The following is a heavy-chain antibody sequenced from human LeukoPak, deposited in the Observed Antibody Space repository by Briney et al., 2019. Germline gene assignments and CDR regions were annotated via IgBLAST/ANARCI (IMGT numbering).Heavy chain of an antibody. CDR1: GGSFSGYY. J-gene: IGHJ4*02. CDR2: INHSGST. D-gene: IGHD3/OR15-3a*01. CDR3: AREGLGVNPPYYFDY. V-gene: IGHV4-34*01. Sequence: SETLSLTCDVYGGSFSGYYWSWIRQPPGKGLEWIGEINHSGSTNYNPSLKSRVTISVDTSKNQFSLKLSSVTAADTAVYYCAREGLGVNPPYYFDYWGQGTLVTVSS.